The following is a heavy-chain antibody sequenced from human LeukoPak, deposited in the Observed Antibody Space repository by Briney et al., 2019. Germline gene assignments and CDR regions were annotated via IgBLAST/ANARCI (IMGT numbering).Heavy chain of an antibody. Sequence: GGSLRLSCAVSGFTVSDNYMSWVRQAPGKGLEWVSVMYSRGDTYYANSVKGRFTFSRDISKNTLYLQMNGLRVEDTAMYYCARDAPQVPAAGVLASWGQGTLVIVPS. CDR2: MYSRGDT. J-gene: IGHJ5*02. CDR1: GFTVSDNY. V-gene: IGHV3-53*01. D-gene: IGHD6-13*01. CDR3: ARDAPQVPAAGVLAS.